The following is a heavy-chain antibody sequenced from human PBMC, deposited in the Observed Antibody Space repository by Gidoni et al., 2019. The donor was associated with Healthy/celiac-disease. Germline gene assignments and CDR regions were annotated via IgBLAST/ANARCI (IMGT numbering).Heavy chain of an antibody. Sequence: QLQLQGSGPGLVKPSETLSLTCTVSGGSISSSSYYWGWIRQPPGKGLEWIGSIHYSGSTYYNPSLKSRVTISVDTSKIQFSLKLSSVTAADTAVYYCASNAPPGGTVERWLQLYDAFDIWGQGTMVTVSS. CDR1: GGSISSSSYY. CDR3: ASNAPPGGTVERWLQLYDAFDI. D-gene: IGHD5-12*01. CDR2: IHYSGST. V-gene: IGHV4-39*07. J-gene: IGHJ3*02.